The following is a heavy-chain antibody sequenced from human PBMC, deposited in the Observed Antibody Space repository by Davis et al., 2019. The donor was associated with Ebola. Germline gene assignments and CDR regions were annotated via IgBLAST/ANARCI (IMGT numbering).Heavy chain of an antibody. CDR2: ISLNSGST. D-gene: IGHD6-6*01. J-gene: IGHJ4*02. V-gene: IGHV1-2*02. CDR3: GRDMFYSSSALFFDH. Sequence: ASVKVSCKASGYTFTNYGVSWVRQAPGQGPEWMGWISLNSGSTKYSHNFQGRVTMTRGTSISTAYMGLSRLRSDDTAVYYCGRDMFYSSSALFFDHWGQGTLVTVPS. CDR1: GYTFTNYG.